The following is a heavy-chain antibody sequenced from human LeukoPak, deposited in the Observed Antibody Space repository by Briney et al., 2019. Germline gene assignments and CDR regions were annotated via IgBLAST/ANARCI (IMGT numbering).Heavy chain of an antibody. Sequence: GGSLRLSCAGSGFTFSTHGMSWVRQTPGKGLEWISYISSSSSAIYHADSVEGRFTISRDNAKNSLYLQMNSLRAEDTAVYYCVSPGGDFAPYYYYGLDVWGQGITVTVSS. J-gene: IGHJ6*02. D-gene: IGHD3-16*01. CDR1: GFTFSTHG. CDR2: ISSSSSAI. CDR3: VSPGGDFAPYYYYGLDV. V-gene: IGHV3-48*04.